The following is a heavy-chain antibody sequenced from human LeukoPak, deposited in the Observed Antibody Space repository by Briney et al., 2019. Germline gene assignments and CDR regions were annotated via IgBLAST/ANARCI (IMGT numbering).Heavy chain of an antibody. CDR3: ARHAGQVLPTEWFDP. D-gene: IGHD4/OR15-4a*01. CDR1: GGSISSYY. V-gene: IGHV4-4*09. CDR2: IYTSGST. Sequence: SETLSLTCTVSGGSISSYYWSWIRQPPGKGLEWIGYIYTSGSTNYNPSLKSRVTISVDTSKNQFSLKLSSVTAADTAVYYCARHAGQVLPTEWFDPWGQGTLVTVSS. J-gene: IGHJ5*02.